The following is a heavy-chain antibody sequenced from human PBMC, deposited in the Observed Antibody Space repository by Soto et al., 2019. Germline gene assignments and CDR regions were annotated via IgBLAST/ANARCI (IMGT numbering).Heavy chain of an antibody. D-gene: IGHD3-10*01. CDR1: GGSFSDHY. Sequence: QVQLQQWGAGLLKPSETLSLTCAVYGGSFSDHYWSWIRQPPGKGLEWIGEVSHRGSTNYNPSLKSRVTISEDTSKNQFSLKLSSVSAADTAVYYCARVGGFNYLSDYWGQGTLVTVSS. V-gene: IGHV4-34*01. CDR2: VSHRGST. J-gene: IGHJ4*02. CDR3: ARVGGFNYLSDY.